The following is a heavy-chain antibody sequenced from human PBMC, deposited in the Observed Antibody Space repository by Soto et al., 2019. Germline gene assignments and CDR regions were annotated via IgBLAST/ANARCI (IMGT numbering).Heavy chain of an antibody. CDR3: AAAASELQQYYYYYYGMDV. CDR2: IVVGSGNT. J-gene: IGHJ6*02. V-gene: IGHV1-58*01. D-gene: IGHD1-7*01. Sequence: GGSVKVSCKASGFTFTSSAVQWVRQARGQRLEWIGWIVVGSGNTNYAQKFQERVTITRDMSTSTAYMELSSLRSEDTAVYYCAAAASELQQYYYYYYGMDVWGQGTTVTVSS. CDR1: GFTFTSSA.